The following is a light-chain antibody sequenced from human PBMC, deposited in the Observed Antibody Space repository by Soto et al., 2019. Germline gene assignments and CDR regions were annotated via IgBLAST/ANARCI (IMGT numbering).Light chain of an antibody. CDR2: DAS. Sequence: DIQMTQSPSTLSASVGARVPITCRASQSISSWLAWYQQQPGKAPKLLIYDASSLESGVPSRFSGSGSGTEFTLTITSLQPDDFATYYCQQYNSYPWTFGQGTKVDIK. V-gene: IGKV1-5*01. J-gene: IGKJ1*01. CDR3: QQYNSYPWT. CDR1: QSISSW.